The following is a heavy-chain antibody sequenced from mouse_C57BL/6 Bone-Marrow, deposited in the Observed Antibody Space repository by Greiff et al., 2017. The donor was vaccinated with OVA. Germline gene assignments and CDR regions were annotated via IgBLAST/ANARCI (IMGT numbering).Heavy chain of an antibody. V-gene: IGHV1-22*01. CDR2: INPNNGGT. D-gene: IGHD1-1*01. CDR1: GYTFTDYN. J-gene: IGHJ3*01. CDR3: ARSNYYGSSYSWFAY. Sequence: VQLQQSGPELVKPGASVKMSCKASGYTFTDYNMHWVKQSHGKSLEWIGYINPNNGGTSYNQKFKGKATLTVNKSSSTAYMELRSLTSEDSAVYYCARSNYYGSSYSWFAYWGQGTLVTVSA.